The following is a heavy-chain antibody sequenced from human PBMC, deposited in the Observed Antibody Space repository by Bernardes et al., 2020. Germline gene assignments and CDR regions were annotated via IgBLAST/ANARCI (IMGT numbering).Heavy chain of an antibody. V-gene: IGHV4-39*01. J-gene: IGHJ4*02. CDR1: GGSISSSSYY. CDR3: ARLYTDFDY. CDR2: IYYSGST. Sequence: ETLSLTCTVSGGSISSSSYYWGWIRQPPGKGLEWIGSIYYSGSTYYNPSLKSRVTISVDTSKNQFSLKLSSVTAADTAVYYCARLYTDFDYWGQGTLVTVSS. D-gene: IGHD2-2*02.